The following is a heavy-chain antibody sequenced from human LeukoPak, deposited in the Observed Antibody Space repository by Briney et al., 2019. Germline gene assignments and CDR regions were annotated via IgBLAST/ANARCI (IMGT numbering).Heavy chain of an antibody. Sequence: PGGSLRLSCAASGFTFSSYSMNWGRQAPGEGLECVSSIRSSITNIYYEDSVKGRFNISSDNAKNSVYLQMNSLRAEDTAVYYGASMSGYNPCWGQGTLVIVSS. CDR2: IRSSITNI. D-gene: IGHD5-24*01. V-gene: IGHV3-21*01. J-gene: IGHJ4*02. CDR3: ASMSGYNPC. CDR1: GFTFSSYS.